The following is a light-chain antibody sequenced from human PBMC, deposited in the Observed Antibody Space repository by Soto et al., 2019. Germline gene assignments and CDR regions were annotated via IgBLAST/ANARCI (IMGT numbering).Light chain of an antibody. CDR2: EVS. J-gene: IGLJ2*01. Sequence: QSALTQPASVSGSPGQSITISCTGTSSAVGGYKYVSWYQQHPGKAPKLMIYEVSNRPSGVSNRFSGSKSGNTASLTISGLQAEDEADYYCSSYTSSSTVVFGGGTKVTVL. CDR1: SSAVGGYKY. CDR3: SSYTSSSTVV. V-gene: IGLV2-14*01.